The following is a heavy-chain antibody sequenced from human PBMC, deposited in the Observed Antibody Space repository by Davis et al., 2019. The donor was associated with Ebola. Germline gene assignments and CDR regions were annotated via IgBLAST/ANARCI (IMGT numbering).Heavy chain of an antibody. J-gene: IGHJ4*02. Sequence: ASVKVSCKASGYTFTNYGITWVRQAPGQGLEWMGWINPHNGNTNYAQNVQGRVIMTSDTATTTAYMELKSLRSEDTAVYYCAREFWGYYASDYWGQGTLVTVSS. CDR1: GYTFTNYG. CDR2: INPHNGNT. CDR3: AREFWGYYASDY. V-gene: IGHV1-18*04. D-gene: IGHD3-16*01.